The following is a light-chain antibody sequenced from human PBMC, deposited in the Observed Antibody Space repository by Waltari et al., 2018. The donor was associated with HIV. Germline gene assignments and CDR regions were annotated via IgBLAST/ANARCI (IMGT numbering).Light chain of an antibody. CDR3: AAWDDSLSGLV. CDR2: RNN. V-gene: IGLV1-47*01. CDR1: SSNIGSNY. Sequence: QSVLTQPPSASGTPGQRVTISCSGRSSNIGSNYVYWYQQLPGTAPKPLIYRNNQRPSGVPDRFSGSKSGTSASLAISGLRSEDEADYYCAAWDDSLSGLVFGGGTKLTVL. J-gene: IGLJ3*02.